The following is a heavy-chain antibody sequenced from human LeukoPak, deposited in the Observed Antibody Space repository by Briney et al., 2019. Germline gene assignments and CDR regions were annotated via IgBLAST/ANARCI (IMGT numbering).Heavy chain of an antibody. Sequence: GGSLRLSCAASGFTFSSYWMHWVRQAPGKGLEWISVIYRLQSAYYSDSVKGRFPISTDISKNTLYLQMNSLRAEDTAVYYCAREYYWNYFGAGSWGAASTWGQGTLATLSS. V-gene: IGHV3-53*01. D-gene: IGHD3-10*01. CDR2: IYRLQSA. CDR1: GFTFSSYW. J-gene: IGHJ5*02. CDR3: AREYYWNYFGAGSWGAAST.